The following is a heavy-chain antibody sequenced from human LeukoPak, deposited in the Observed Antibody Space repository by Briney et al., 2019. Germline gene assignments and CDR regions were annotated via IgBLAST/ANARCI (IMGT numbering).Heavy chain of an antibody. V-gene: IGHV3-48*04. CDR3: VRDAYCDYRVEY. J-gene: IGHJ4*02. CDR1: GFTFRSDA. Sequence: GGYLRLSCAASGFTFRSDAMSWVRQAPGKGLEWVSYISSSRRTIYYADSVKGRFTISSNNAKSSLDVQMNRMRREDRVLYYGVRDAYCDYRVEYWGQGTVVSV. CDR2: ISSSRRTI. D-gene: IGHD4-17*01.